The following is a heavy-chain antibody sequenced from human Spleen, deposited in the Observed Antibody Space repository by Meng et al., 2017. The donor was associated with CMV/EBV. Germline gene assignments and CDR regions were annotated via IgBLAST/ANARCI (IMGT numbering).Heavy chain of an antibody. CDR1: GFTFSSYV. CDR3: ARDFGDYDVH. J-gene: IGHJ4*02. CDR2: ISASGGTT. V-gene: IGHV3-23*01. D-gene: IGHD4-17*01. Sequence: GESLKISCAASGFTFSSYVMSWVRQAPGKGLEWVSAISASGGTTFYADSVKGRFTISRDSSKNTLYLQMNSLRAEDTAVYYCARDFGDYDVHWGQGTLVTVSS.